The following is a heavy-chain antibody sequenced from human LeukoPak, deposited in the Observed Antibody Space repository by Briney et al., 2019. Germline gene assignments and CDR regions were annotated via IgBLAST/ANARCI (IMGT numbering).Heavy chain of an antibody. J-gene: IGHJ2*01. CDR1: GGSISSGGYS. CDR3: ARGGVAGNDL. CDR2: IYHSGST. V-gene: IGHV4-30-2*01. Sequence: PSQTLSLTCAVSGGSISSGGYSWSWIRQPPGKGLEWIGYIYHSGSTYYNPSLKSRVTISVDRSKNQSSLKLSSVTAADTAVYYSARGGVAGNDLWGRGTLVTVSS.